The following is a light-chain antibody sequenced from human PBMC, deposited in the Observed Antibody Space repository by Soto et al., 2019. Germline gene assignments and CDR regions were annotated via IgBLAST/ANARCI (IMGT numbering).Light chain of an antibody. V-gene: IGKV3-11*01. CDR3: QQRSTWLT. Sequence: EIVLTQSPATLSLSPGERATLSCRASQSVSSYLAWYQQKPGQAPRLLIYDASNRATGIQARFSGSGSGTDFTLTIGSLEPEEFAVYFCQQRSTWLTFGGGTKVEIK. J-gene: IGKJ4*01. CDR2: DAS. CDR1: QSVSSY.